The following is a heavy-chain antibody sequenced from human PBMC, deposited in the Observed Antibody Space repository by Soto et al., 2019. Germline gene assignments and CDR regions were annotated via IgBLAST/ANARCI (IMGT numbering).Heavy chain of an antibody. CDR2: ISGSGGST. Sequence: EVQLLESGGGLVQPGGSLRLSCAGSGFTFSRYVMSWVRQAPGKGLEWVSAISGSGGSTYYADSVKGRFTISRDNSKNTLYLQMNRLRAEDTAVYYCAKLSGDQLLSTFDCWGQGTLVTVSS. CDR3: AKLSGDQLLSTFDC. J-gene: IGHJ4*02. D-gene: IGHD2-2*01. CDR1: GFTFSRYV. V-gene: IGHV3-23*01.